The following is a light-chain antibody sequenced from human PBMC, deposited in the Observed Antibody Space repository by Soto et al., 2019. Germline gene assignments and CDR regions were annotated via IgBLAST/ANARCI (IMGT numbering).Light chain of an antibody. Sequence: EIVLTQSPATLSLSPGERATLSCRASQSVSTYLAWYQQKPGQAPRLLIYDASSRATGIPARFSGRGSGTEFTIPISSLEPEDFAVSSGPQRSNWPVTFGQGTRVEIK. CDR3: PQRSNWPVT. CDR1: QSVSTY. CDR2: DAS. V-gene: IGKV3-11*01. J-gene: IGKJ1*01.